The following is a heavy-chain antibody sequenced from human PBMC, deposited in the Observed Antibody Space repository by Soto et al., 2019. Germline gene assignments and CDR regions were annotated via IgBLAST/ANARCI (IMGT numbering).Heavy chain of an antibody. J-gene: IGHJ5*02. V-gene: IGHV4-39*01. CDR3: ARLPTGYPNWLDP. CDR2: IHYRGDT. D-gene: IGHD3-9*01. CDR1: GASISTNHHN. Sequence: PSETLSLTCTVSGASISTNHHNWAWVRQPPGKGLEWMGNIHYRGDTYFNPSLGSRLSMSVDTSKNQFSLKLTSVTAADTAVYYCARLPTGYPNWLDPCGQGPLVTVSS.